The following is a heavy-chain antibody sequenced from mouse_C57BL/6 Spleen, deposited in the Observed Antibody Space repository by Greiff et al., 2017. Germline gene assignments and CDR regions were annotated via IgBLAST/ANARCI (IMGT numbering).Heavy chain of an antibody. V-gene: IGHV1-22*01. Sequence: EVQLQQSGPELVKPGASVKMSCKASGYTFTDYNMHWVKQSHGKSLEWIGYINPNNGGTSYNQKFKGKATLTINKSSSTAYMELRSLTSEDSAVYYCARSGLISYYFDYWGQGTTLTVSS. D-gene: IGHD3-3*01. CDR1: GYTFTDYN. CDR2: INPNNGGT. CDR3: ARSGLISYYFDY. J-gene: IGHJ2*01.